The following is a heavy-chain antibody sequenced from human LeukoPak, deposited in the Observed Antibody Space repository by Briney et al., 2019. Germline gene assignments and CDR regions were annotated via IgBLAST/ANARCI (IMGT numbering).Heavy chain of an antibody. Sequence: GESLKISCKGSGYSFTSYWIGRVRQMPGKGLEWMGIIYPGDSNTRYSPSFQGQVTISADKSISTAYLQWSSLKASDTAMYYCARHGERGYSSSWPFDYWGQGTLVTVSS. CDR3: ARHGERGYSSSWPFDY. V-gene: IGHV5-51*01. CDR1: GYSFTSYW. CDR2: IYPGDSNT. J-gene: IGHJ4*02. D-gene: IGHD6-13*01.